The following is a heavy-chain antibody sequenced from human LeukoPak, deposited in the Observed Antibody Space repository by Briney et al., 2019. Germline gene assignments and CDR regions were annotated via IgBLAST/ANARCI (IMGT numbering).Heavy chain of an antibody. D-gene: IGHD3-22*01. J-gene: IGHJ4*02. Sequence: PGRSLRLSCAASGFTFSSYAMHWVRQAPGKGLEWVAVISFDGNNRYYADSVKGRFTISRDNAENTLYLQMNSLRVEDTAVYYCVRSAFHAGSGNYYDYWGQGTLVTVSS. CDR2: ISFDGNNR. V-gene: IGHV3-30-3*01. CDR1: GFTFSSYA. CDR3: VRSAFHAGSGNYYDY.